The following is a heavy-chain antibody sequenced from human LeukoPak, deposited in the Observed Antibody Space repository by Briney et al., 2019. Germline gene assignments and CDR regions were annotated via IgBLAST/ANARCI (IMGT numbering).Heavy chain of an antibody. D-gene: IGHD4-23*01. CDR1: GFTFRNFG. CDR3: ARDRSVRWYDY. J-gene: IGHJ4*02. V-gene: IGHV3-33*01. CDR2: IWNDGSNK. Sequence: GGSLRLSCAAYGFTFRNFGMQWVRQAQGKGGEGVAVIWNDGSNKYYKDYVKGRFTIYRDNSKNTLYLQMNSLRAEDTAVYYCARDRSVRWYDYWGQGTLVTVSS.